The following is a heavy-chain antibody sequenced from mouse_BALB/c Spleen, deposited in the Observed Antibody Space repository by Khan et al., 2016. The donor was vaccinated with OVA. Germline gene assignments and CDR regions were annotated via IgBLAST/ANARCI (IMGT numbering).Heavy chain of an antibody. V-gene: IGHV3-2*02. CDR1: GYSITSDYA. J-gene: IGHJ2*01. CDR3: ARVYGGDFDY. CDR2: ISYSGNT. D-gene: IGHD1-1*01. Sequence: EVQLQESGPGLVKPSQSLSLTCTVTGYSITSDYAWNWIRQFPGNKLEWMGFISYSGNTNYNQSLKSRISMTRDTSKNQFVLQLNSVTTEDTARDYGARVYGGDFDYWGQGTTLTVSS.